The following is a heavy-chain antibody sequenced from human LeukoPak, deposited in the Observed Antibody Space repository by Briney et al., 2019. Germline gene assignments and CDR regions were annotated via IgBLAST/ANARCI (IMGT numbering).Heavy chain of an antibody. CDR1: GGTFSSYA. CDR2: IIPISGTP. V-gene: IGHV1-69*01. Sequence: ASVKVSCKASGGTFSSYAISWVRQAPGQGLEWMGGIIPISGTPNYAQKFRDRVTITADESTTTAYMELRSLRSEDTAVYYCARGMDDYIVATTSLDYWGQGTLVTVSS. CDR3: ARGMDDYIVATTSLDY. J-gene: IGHJ4*02. D-gene: IGHD5-12*01.